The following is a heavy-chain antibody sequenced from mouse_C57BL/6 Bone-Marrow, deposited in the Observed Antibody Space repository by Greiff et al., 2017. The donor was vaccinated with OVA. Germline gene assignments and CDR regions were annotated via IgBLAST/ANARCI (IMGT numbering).Heavy chain of an antibody. CDR3: ARQGYYLYYFDY. Sequence: EVQLQESGPELVKPGASVKISCKASGYSFTGYYMNWVKQSPEKSLEWIGEINPSTGGTTYNQKFKAKATLTVDKSSSTAYMQLKSLTSEDSAVEYCARQGYYLYYFDYWGKGTTLTVSS. CDR1: GYSFTGYY. V-gene: IGHV1-42*01. CDR2: INPSTGGT. J-gene: IGHJ2*01. D-gene: IGHD2-3*01.